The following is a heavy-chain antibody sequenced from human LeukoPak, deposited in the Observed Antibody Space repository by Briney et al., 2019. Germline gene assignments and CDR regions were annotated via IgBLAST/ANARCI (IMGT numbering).Heavy chain of an antibody. CDR1: GFTFSSYS. D-gene: IGHD3-9*01. CDR3: ANIYDIFNQLDY. J-gene: IGHJ4*02. V-gene: IGHV3-21*01. Sequence: GGSLRLSCAASGFTFSSYSMNWVRQAPGKGLEWVSSISSSSSYIYCADSVKGRFTISRDNAKNSLYLQMNSLRAEDTAVYYCANIYDIFNQLDYWGQGTLVTVSS. CDR2: ISSSSSYI.